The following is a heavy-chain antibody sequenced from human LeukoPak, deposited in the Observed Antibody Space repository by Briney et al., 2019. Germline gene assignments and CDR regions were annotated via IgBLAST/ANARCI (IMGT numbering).Heavy chain of an antibody. CDR3: AREPLYCGGGSCYEGRFDY. D-gene: IGHD2-15*01. V-gene: IGHV1-46*01. CDR2: INPSGGST. J-gene: IGHJ4*02. Sequence: ASVNVSCKASGYTFTSYHMHWVRQAPGQGLEWMGIINPSGGSTNYAQRFRGRVTMTGDMSTSTAYMELSSLRSADTAVYYCAREPLYCGGGSCYEGRFDYWGQGTLVTVSP. CDR1: GYTFTSYH.